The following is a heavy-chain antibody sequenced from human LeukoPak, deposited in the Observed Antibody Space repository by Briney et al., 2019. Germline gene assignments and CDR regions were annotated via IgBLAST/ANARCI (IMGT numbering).Heavy chain of an antibody. V-gene: IGHV3-66*01. CDR3: ARDIGYYYDSSGYYSFDY. J-gene: IGHJ4*02. CDR2: IFNGGST. CDR1: WFTVSSKQ. D-gene: IGHD3-22*01. Sequence: GSLRLSCAGPWFTVSSKQMSWGRHAPGEGLEWVSVIFNGGSTYYTDSVKGRFTISRDNSKNTLYLQMNSLRAEDTAVYYCARDIGYYYDSSGYYSFDYWGQGTLVTVSS.